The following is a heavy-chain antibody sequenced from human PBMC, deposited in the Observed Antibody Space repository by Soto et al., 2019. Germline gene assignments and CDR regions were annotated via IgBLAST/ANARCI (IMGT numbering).Heavy chain of an antibody. D-gene: IGHD6-13*01. CDR2: INGGNGNT. CDR1: GNTVPNYA. J-gene: IGHJ4*02. V-gene: IGHV1-3*01. Sequence: ASVKVSCKASGNTVPNYAIHWVRQAPGQRLEWMGWINGGNGNTYYSQKFQGRVTITRDTSASTAYMELSSLRSEDTAVYYCARDSGIAAAGTLPGYWGQGTLVTVSS. CDR3: ARDSGIAAAGTLPGY.